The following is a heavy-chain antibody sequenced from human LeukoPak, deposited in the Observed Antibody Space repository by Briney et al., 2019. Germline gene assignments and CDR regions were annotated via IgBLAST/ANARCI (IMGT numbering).Heavy chain of an antibody. J-gene: IGHJ3*02. CDR1: GGTFSSYA. CDR3: ATDTCGGDCYLDAFDI. V-gene: IGHV1-69*05. Sequence: SVKVSCKASGGTFSSYAISWVRQAPGQGLEWMGGIIPIFGTANYAQKFQGRVTITTDESTSTAYMELSSLRSEDTAVYYCATDTCGGDCYLDAFDIWGQGTMVTVSS. D-gene: IGHD2-21*02. CDR2: IIPIFGTA.